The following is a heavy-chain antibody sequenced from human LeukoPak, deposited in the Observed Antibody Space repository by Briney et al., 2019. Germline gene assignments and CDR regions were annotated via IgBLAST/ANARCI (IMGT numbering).Heavy chain of an antibody. CDR2: MNPNSGNT. CDR1: GNTFTRYD. V-gene: IGHV1-8*03. J-gene: IGHJ1*01. D-gene: IGHD3-3*01. CDR3: VRGRALYAFWSGYYSY. Sequence: ASVKVSCKASGNTFTRYDINWVRQATGQGLEWMGWMNPNSGNTGYAQKFQGRVTITRNTSISTAYMELSSLRSEDTAVYYCVRGRALYAFWSGYYSYWGQGTLVTVSS.